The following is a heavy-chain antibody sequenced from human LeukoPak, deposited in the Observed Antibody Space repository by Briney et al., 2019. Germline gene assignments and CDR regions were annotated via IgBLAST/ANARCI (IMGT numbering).Heavy chain of an antibody. CDR2: INPNSGGT. Sequence: ASVKVSCKASGYTFTGYYVHWVRQAPGQGLEWMGWINPNSGGTNYAQKFQGRVTMTRDTSISTAYMELSRLRPDDTAVYYCAHRLTIFGVVHWGQGTLVTVSS. D-gene: IGHD3-3*01. CDR3: AHRLTIFGVVH. V-gene: IGHV1-2*02. J-gene: IGHJ4*02. CDR1: GYTFTGYY.